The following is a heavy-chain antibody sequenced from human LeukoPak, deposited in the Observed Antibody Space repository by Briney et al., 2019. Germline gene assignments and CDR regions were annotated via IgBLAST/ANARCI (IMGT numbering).Heavy chain of an antibody. D-gene: IGHD1-1*01. CDR1: GNTFTSYG. V-gene: IGHV1-18*01. J-gene: IGHJ6*02. CDR2: ISAYNGNT. Sequence: ASVKVSCKASGNTFTSYGISWVRQAPGQGLEWMGWISAYNGNTNYAQRLQGRVTMTTDTSTSTAYMELRSLRSDDTAVYYCARDRRTGTDDYYYYGMDVWGQGTTVTVSS. CDR3: ARDRRTGTDDYYYYGMDV.